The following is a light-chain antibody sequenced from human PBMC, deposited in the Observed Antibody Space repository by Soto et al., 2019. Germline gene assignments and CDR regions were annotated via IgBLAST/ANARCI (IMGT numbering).Light chain of an antibody. CDR2: STS. J-gene: IGKJ1*01. CDR1: QTISSH. V-gene: IGKV1-39*01. CDR3: QQSYSMWT. Sequence: DIQMTQSPSSLSASVGDRVTITCRASQTISSHLNWYQQKPGEAPSLLISSTSNLHNGVPSRFSGSGSGTDFTLTITSLQPEDFATYYCQQSYSMWTFGQGTRVNIK.